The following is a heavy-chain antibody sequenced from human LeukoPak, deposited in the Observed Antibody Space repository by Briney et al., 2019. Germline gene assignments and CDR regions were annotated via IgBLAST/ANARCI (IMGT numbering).Heavy chain of an antibody. CDR2: IHDGVSP. CDR1: DASISSYY. CDR3: AGKRTTIDY. V-gene: IGHV4-59*01. Sequence: PSATLSPTRTLADASISSYYWGWIRPPPRNGLEWIGYIHDGVSPNYNPSLKSRVTISQDTSKNQFSLKLTSVTGADTSVYYCAGKRTTIDYWGQGTLVSVSS. J-gene: IGHJ4*02. D-gene: IGHD2/OR15-2a*01.